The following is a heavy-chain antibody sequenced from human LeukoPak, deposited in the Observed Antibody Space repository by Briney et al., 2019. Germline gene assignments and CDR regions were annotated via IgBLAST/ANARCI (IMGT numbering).Heavy chain of an antibody. CDR2: ISYDGSNK. CDR1: GFTFSSYA. J-gene: IGHJ4*02. Sequence: GGSLRLSCAASGFTFSSYAMHWVRQAPGKGLEWVAVISYDGSNKYYADSVKGRFTISRDNSKNTLYLQMNSLRAEDTAVYYCARLDYSNDYWGQGTLVTVSS. V-gene: IGHV3-30-3*01. D-gene: IGHD4-11*01. CDR3: ARLDYSNDY.